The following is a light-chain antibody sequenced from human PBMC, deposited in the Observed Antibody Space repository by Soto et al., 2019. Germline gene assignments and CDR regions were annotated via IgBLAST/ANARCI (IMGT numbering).Light chain of an antibody. J-gene: IGKJ1*01. Sequence: EIGWTQSPGALSLSPGERATLSCRASQSLSNNLAWYQRKPGQAPRLLIYGASIRATTIPARFSGSGSGTDFTLTISRLEPEDFAVYSCQQYSSSPATFGQGTTVDI. V-gene: IGKV3-20*01. CDR2: GAS. CDR1: QSLSNN. CDR3: QQYSSSPAT.